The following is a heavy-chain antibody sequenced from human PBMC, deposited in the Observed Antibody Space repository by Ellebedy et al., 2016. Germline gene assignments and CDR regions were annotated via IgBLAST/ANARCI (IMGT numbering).Heavy chain of an antibody. CDR2: IYYSGIT. CDR3: TRRHSRGWYAFVDF. CDR1: GDSIGGSIYY. V-gene: IGHV4-39*01. D-gene: IGHD6-19*01. Sequence: SETLSLTXTVSGDSIGGSIYYWGWLRQPPGKGLEWIGSIYYSGITYHNPSLKSRVTMSVDTSKNQFSLNLNSVTAADTAVYYCTRRHSRGWYAFVDFWGQGTLVTVSS. J-gene: IGHJ4*02.